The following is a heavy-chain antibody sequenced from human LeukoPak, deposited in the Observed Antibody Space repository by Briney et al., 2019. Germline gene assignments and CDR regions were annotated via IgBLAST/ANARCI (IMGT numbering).Heavy chain of an antibody. J-gene: IGHJ6*02. CDR3: AREKMVRGVIGYYYYYGMDV. D-gene: IGHD3-10*01. CDR1: GGSISSSSYY. Sequence: SETLSLTCTVSGGSISSSSYYWGWIRQPPGKGLEWIGTIYYTGSTYYNPSLKSRVTISVDTSKNQFSLKLSSVTAADTAVYYCAREKMVRGVIGYYYYYGMDVWGQGTTVTVSS. CDR2: IYYTGST. V-gene: IGHV4-39*07.